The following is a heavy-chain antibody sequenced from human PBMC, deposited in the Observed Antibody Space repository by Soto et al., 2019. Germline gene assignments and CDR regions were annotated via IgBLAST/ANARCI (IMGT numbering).Heavy chain of an antibody. D-gene: IGHD4-17*01. Sequence: GSLRLSCAASGFIFSNFAMYWVRRAPGKGLGWVAVISYHGNDKYYADSVKGRFTISRDNFKSTLYLQMSSLRAEDTAIYFCAKDLLHNTVTTCGSWGQGTPVTVSS. CDR3: AKDLLHNTVTTCGS. CDR1: GFIFSNFA. J-gene: IGHJ5*02. V-gene: IGHV3-30*18. CDR2: ISYHGNDK.